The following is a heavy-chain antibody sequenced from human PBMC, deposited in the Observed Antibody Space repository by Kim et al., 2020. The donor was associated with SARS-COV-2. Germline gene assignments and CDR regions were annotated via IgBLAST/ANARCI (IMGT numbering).Heavy chain of an antibody. D-gene: IGHD2-2*01. J-gene: IGHJ6*02. CDR3: TRGRVGVVPAPVLGLGPYYGYCILDV. CDR2: ITHSGST. V-gene: IGHV4-34*01. Sequence: SETLSLTCAVYGGSFSGHSWTWIRQPPGKGLEWIGEITHSGSTKYNPSLKSRLTISIDLSKNQFSLTLTSVTAADTGLYYCTRGRVGVVPAPVLGLGPYYGYCILDVWGQGTTVTVSS. CDR1: GGSFSGHS.